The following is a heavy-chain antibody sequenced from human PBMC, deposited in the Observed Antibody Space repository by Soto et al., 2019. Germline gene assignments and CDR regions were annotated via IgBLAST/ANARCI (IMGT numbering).Heavy chain of an antibody. V-gene: IGHV4-34*01. CDR1: GGSFSGYY. CDR3: ARGLGGRSKGPFDY. CDR2: INHSGST. J-gene: IGHJ4*02. Sequence: XXTLSLPCAVYGGSFSGYYWRWIRQPPGKGLEWIGEINHSGSTNYNPSLKSRVTISVDTSKNQFSLKLSSVTAADTAVYYCARGLGGRSKGPFDYWGQGTLVTVSS. D-gene: IGHD2-15*01.